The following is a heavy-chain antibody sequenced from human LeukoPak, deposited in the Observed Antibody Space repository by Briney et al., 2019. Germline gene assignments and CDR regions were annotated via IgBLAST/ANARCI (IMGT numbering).Heavy chain of an antibody. Sequence: SETLSLTCTASGGSISSGSYYWSWLRQPAGKGLEWIGRIYTSGSTNYNPSLKSRVTISVDTSKNQFSLKLSSVTAADTAVYYCARDICTNGVCYANWFDPWGQGTLVTVSS. CDR3: ARDICTNGVCYANWFDP. D-gene: IGHD2-8*01. J-gene: IGHJ5*02. V-gene: IGHV4-61*02. CDR2: IYTSGST. CDR1: GGSISSGSYY.